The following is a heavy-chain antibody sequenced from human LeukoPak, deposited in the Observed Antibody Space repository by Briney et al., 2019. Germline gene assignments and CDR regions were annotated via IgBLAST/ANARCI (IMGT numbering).Heavy chain of an antibody. Sequence: GGSLRLSCAASGFTFSTCAMSWVRQAPGKGLEWVSTISGGGRSTDYADSVKGQFTISRDNSKNTLYLQMNSPRAEDTAVYYCARERYFDYWGQGTLVTVSS. CDR2: ISGGGRST. CDR1: GFTFSTCA. J-gene: IGHJ4*02. V-gene: IGHV3-23*01. CDR3: ARERYFDY.